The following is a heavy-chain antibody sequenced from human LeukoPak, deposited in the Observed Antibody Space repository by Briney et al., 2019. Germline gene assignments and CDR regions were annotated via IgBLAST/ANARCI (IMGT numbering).Heavy chain of an antibody. CDR1: GGSISSGSYY. J-gene: IGHJ4*02. CDR2: IYTSGST. D-gene: IGHD2-2*01. CDR3: AREPRGIVVVPAAYYFDY. V-gene: IGHV4-61*02. Sequence: SETLSLTCTVSGGSISSGSYYWSWIRQPAGKGLEWIGRIYTSGSTNYNPSLKSRVTISVDMSKNQFSLKLSSVTAADTAVYYCAREPRGIVVVPAAYYFDYWGQGTLVTVSS.